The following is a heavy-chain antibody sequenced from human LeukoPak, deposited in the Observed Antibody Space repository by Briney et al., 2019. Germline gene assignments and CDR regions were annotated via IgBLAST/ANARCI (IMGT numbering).Heavy chain of an antibody. CDR3: AGVDFWSAPDGHYFNS. J-gene: IGHJ4*02. D-gene: IGHD3-3*01. V-gene: IGHV4-61*02. CDR1: GASISSNNYY. CDR2: IYTSGDT. Sequence: SQALSLTCTVSGASISSNNYYWSWIRQPAGKGLEWIGRIYTSGDTNYNPSLKSRVTISVDTSKNQFSLKLTSVTAADTAVYYCAGVDFWSAPDGHYFNSWGQGTLVTVSS.